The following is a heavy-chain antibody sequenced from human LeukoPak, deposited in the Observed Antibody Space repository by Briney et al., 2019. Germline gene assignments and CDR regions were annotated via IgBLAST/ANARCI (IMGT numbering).Heavy chain of an antibody. CDR1: GGSMSSYY. Sequence: SETLFLTCTVSGGSMSSYYWSWIRQPPGKGLEWIGYIYYSGSTNYNPSLKSRVTISVDTSKNQFSLKLSSVTAADTAVYCCAKRPTTYQRGYRKDVWGQRNNGTGS. CDR3: AKRPTTYQRGYRKDV. V-gene: IGHV4-59*08. J-gene: IGHJ6*02. D-gene: IGHD2-2*01. CDR2: IYYSGST.